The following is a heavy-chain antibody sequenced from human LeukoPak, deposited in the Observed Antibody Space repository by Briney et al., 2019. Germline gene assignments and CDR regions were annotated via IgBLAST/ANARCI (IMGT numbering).Heavy chain of an antibody. CDR1: GGTFSSYA. D-gene: IGHD3-22*01. V-gene: IGHV1-2*02. CDR3: ARDYYYDSSGYHLGY. CDR2: INPNRGGT. J-gene: IGHJ4*02. Sequence: ASVKVSCKASGGTFSSYAISWVRQAPGQGLEWMGWINPNRGGTNYAQKFQGRVTMTRDTSITTAYMELSSLTSDDTALYYCARDYYYDSSGYHLGYWGQGTLVTVSS.